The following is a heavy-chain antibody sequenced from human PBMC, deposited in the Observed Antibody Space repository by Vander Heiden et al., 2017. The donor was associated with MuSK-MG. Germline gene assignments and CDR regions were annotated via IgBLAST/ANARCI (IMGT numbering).Heavy chain of an antibody. J-gene: IGHJ5*02. CDR1: GGSISSGGYY. CDR2: IYYSGST. D-gene: IGHD3-3*01. Sequence: QVQLQESGPGLVKPSQTLSLTCTVSGGSISSGGYYWSWIRQHPGKGLEWIGYIYYSGSTYYNPSLKSRVTISVDTSKNQFSLKLSSVTAADTAVYYCARVVRLVLLRFLEPADWFDPWGQGTLVTVSS. CDR3: ARVVRLVLLRFLEPADWFDP. V-gene: IGHV4-31*03.